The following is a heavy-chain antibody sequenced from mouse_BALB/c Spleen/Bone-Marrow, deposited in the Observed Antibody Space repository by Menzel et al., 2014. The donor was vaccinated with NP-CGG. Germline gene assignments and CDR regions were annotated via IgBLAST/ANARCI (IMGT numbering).Heavy chain of an antibody. CDR2: IDPANGNT. CDR1: GFNIKDTY. Sequence: VQLQQSGAELVKPGASVKLSCTASGFNIKDTYMHWVKQRPEQGLEWIGRIDPANGNTKYDPKFQGKATITADTSSNTAYLQLSSLTSEDTAVYCCARNGYYVYYYAMDYWGQGTSVTVSS. D-gene: IGHD2-3*01. J-gene: IGHJ4*01. V-gene: IGHV14-3*02. CDR3: ARNGYYVYYYAMDY.